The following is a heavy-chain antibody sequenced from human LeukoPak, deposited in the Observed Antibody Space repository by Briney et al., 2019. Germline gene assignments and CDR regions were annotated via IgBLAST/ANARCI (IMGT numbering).Heavy chain of an antibody. V-gene: IGHV1-69*05. CDR1: GYTFTSYD. CDR3: ARTRRGYSGYDLNWFDP. D-gene: IGHD5-12*01. Sequence: PLASVKVSCKASGYTFTSYDINWVRQATGQGLEWMGGIIPIFGTANYAQKFQGRVTITTDESTSTAYMELSSLRSEDTAVYYCARTRRGYSGYDLNWFDPWGQGTLVTVSS. CDR2: IIPIFGTA. J-gene: IGHJ5*02.